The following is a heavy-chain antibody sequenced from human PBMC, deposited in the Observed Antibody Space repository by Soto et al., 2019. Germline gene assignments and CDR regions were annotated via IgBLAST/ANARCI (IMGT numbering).Heavy chain of an antibody. CDR2: IYSSGST. CDR3: ARGQRFSDWFDP. D-gene: IGHD3-3*01. V-gene: IGHV4-4*07. CDR1: GGTISCYY. J-gene: IGHJ5*02. Sequence: PPETLSLTFTVTGGTISCYYWTWIRQSAGGGLEWIGRIYSSGSTNYNPSLKSRVTISLDTSMNHFSLRLSSVTAADTAVYYCARGQRFSDWFDPWGQGTLVTVSS.